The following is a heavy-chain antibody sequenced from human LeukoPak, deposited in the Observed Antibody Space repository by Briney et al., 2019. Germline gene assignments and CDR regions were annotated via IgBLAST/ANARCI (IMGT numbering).Heavy chain of an antibody. D-gene: IGHD4-17*01. V-gene: IGHV3-30*02. J-gene: IGHJ4*02. CDR1: GFTFSSYG. Sequence: GGSLRLSCAASGFTFSSYGMHWVRQAPGKGLEGVAFIRYDGSNKYYADSVKGRFTISRDNSKNTLYLQMNSLRAEDTAVYYCAKDTYGDYFDLDYWGQGTLVTVSS. CDR2: IRYDGSNK. CDR3: AKDTYGDYFDLDY.